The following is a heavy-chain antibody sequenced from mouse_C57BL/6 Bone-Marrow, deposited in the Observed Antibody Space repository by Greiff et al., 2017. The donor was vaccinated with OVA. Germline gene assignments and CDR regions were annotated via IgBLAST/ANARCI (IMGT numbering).Heavy chain of an antibody. CDR2: IYPGSGST. Sequence: QVQLQQPGAELVKPGASVKMSCKASGYTFTSYWITWVKQRPGQGLEWIGDIYPGSGSTNYNEKFKSKATLTVDTSSSTAYMQLSSLTSEDSAVYYCARGSYECDGPYFDYWGKGTTLTVSS. CDR3: ARGSYECDGPYFDY. V-gene: IGHV1-55*01. J-gene: IGHJ2*01. CDR1: GYTFTSYW. D-gene: IGHD2-4*01.